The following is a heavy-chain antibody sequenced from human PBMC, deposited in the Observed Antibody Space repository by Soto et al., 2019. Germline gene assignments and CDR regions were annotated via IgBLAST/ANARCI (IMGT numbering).Heavy chain of an antibody. D-gene: IGHD3-9*01. CDR3: AKDWGYDIFTPRGGGDFDY. CDR1: GFTFSSYG. J-gene: IGHJ4*02. Sequence: QVQLVESGGGVVQPGRSLRLSCAASGFTFSSYGMHWVRQAPGKGLEWVAVISYDGSNKYYADSVKGRFTISRDNSKNSLYLKMKSLRAEGTAVYYCAKDWGYDIFTPRGGGDFDYWGQGTLVTVSS. CDR2: ISYDGSNK. V-gene: IGHV3-30*18.